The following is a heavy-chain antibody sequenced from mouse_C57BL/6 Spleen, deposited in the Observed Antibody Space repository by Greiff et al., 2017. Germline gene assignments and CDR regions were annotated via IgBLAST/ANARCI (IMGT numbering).Heavy chain of an antibody. V-gene: IGHV1-50*01. J-gene: IGHJ2*01. D-gene: IGHD1-1*01. CDR1: GYTFTSYW. CDR3: VRNYGSSWDY. Sequence: QVQLQQPGAELVKPGASVKLSCKASGYTFTSYWMQWVKQRPGQGLEWIGEIDPSDSYTNYNQKFKGKATLTVDTSSSTAYMQLSSLTSEDSAVYYCVRNYGSSWDYWGQGTTLTVSS. CDR2: IDPSDSYT.